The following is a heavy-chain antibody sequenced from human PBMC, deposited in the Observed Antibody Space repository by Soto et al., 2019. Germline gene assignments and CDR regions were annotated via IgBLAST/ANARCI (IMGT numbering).Heavy chain of an antibody. V-gene: IGHV1-18*01. CDR1: GYTFSSYF. Sequence: QVQLVQSGAEVKKPGASVKVSGKASGYTFSSYFISWVRQAPGQGLEWMGWISAYNDNTNYAQNLQGRVTMTTDTSTSTANMELTSLRSDDTAVYSCARDLPPVDYWCQGTMVTVSS. CDR3: ARDLPPVDY. J-gene: IGHJ4*02. CDR2: ISAYNDNT.